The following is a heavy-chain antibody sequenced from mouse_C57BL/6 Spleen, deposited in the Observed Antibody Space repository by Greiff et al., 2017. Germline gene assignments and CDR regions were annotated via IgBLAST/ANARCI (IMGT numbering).Heavy chain of an antibody. V-gene: IGHV3-6*01. Sequence: ESGPGLVKPSQSLSLTCSVTGYSITSGYYWNWIRQFPGNKLEWMGYISYDGSNNYNPSLKNRISITRDTSKNQFFLKLNSVTTEDTATYYCARNSPLYAMDYWGQGTSVTVSS. CDR1: GYSITSGYY. CDR2: ISYDGSN. D-gene: IGHD3-1*01. CDR3: ARNSPLYAMDY. J-gene: IGHJ4*01.